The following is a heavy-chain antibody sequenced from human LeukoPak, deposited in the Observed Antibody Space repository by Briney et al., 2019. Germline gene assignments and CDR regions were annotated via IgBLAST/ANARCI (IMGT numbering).Heavy chain of an antibody. CDR2: IKQAGSEK. CDR1: GFTFSSYW. V-gene: IGHV3-7*04. D-gene: IGHD2-2*01. Sequence: GGSLRLSCAASGFTFSSYWMSWVRQAPGKGLEWVANIKQAGSEKYYVDSVKGRFTISRDNAKNSLYLQMNSLRAEDTAVYYCARDLSCSSTSCYLASGPTFDCWGQGTLVTVSS. J-gene: IGHJ4*02. CDR3: ARDLSCSSTSCYLASGPTFDC.